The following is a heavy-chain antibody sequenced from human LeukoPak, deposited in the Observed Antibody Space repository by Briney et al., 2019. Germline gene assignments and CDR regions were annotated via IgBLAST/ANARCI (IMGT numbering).Heavy chain of an antibody. D-gene: IGHD2-15*01. Sequence: PGGSLRLSCAASGFTFSTSPMHWVRQAPGGGLEWVSSLRGDGETFYADSVKGRFTLSRDDSRNTVYLQLNNLRAEDTAVYYCASWGQPRYCSGGSCYPVGYWGQGTLVTVSS. J-gene: IGHJ4*02. CDR3: ASWGQPRYCSGGSCYPVGY. CDR1: GFTFSTSP. V-gene: IGHV3-53*01. CDR2: LRGDGET.